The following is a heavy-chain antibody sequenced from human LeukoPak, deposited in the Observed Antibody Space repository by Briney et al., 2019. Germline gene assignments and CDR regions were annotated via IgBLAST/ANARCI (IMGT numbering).Heavy chain of an antibody. J-gene: IGHJ6*03. CDR1: GFTFSDYY. CDR3: ARDLAGYYYYYMDV. Sequence: GGSLRLSCAASGFTFSDYYMSWIRQAPGKGLEWVSYISSSGSTIYYADSVKGRFTISRDNAKNSLYLQMNSLRAEDTAVYYCARDLAGYYYYYMDVWGKGTTVTISS. D-gene: IGHD6-19*01. CDR2: ISSSGSTI. V-gene: IGHV3-11*01.